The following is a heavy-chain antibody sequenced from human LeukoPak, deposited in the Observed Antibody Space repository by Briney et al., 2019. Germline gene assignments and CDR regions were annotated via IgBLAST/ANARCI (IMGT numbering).Heavy chain of an antibody. D-gene: IGHD5-24*01. J-gene: IGHJ6*02. V-gene: IGHV1-18*01. CDR1: GYTFTSYG. Sequence: ASVKVSCKASGYTFTSYGISWVRQAPGQGLEWMGWISAYNGNTNYAQKLQGRVTMTTDTSTSTAYMELRSLRSDDTAVYYCARERRPVQMATIGYYYYGMDVWGQGTTVTVS. CDR3: ARERRPVQMATIGYYYYGMDV. CDR2: ISAYNGNT.